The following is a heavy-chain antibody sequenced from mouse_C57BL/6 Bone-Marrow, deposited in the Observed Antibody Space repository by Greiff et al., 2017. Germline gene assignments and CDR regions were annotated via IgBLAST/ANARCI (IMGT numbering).Heavy chain of an antibody. D-gene: IGHD1-1*01. Sequence: EVKLLESGAELVRPGASVKLSCTASGFNIKDDYMHWVKQRPEQGLEWIGWIDPENGDTEYASKFQGKATITADTSSNTAYLQLSSLTSEDTAVYYCTTDYYGSSLDDIDCWGQGTSVTFSS. J-gene: IGHJ4*01. V-gene: IGHV14-4*01. CDR2: IDPENGDT. CDR1: GFNIKDDY. CDR3: TTDYYGSSLDDIDC.